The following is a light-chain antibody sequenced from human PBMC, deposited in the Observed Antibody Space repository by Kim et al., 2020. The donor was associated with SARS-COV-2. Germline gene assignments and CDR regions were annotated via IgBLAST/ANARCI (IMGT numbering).Light chain of an antibody. J-gene: IGLJ1*01. CDR1: KLGNKY. V-gene: IGLV3-1*01. CDR2: QDS. CDR3: QAWDSSTEV. Sequence: VPPGKTAGIPCSRDKLGNKYACWYQQKPGQSPVLVIYQDSKRPSGILGRFSGSNSGNTATLTISGTQAMDEADYYCQAWDSSTEVFGTGTKVTVL.